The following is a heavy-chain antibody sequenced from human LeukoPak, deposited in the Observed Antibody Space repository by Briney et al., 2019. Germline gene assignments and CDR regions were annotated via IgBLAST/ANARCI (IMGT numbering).Heavy chain of an antibody. V-gene: IGHV3-30*18. CDR1: GFIFRSYA. CDR2: ISNDGSNK. CDR3: AKKAYYGSGSFSLTHDAFDI. Sequence: GGSLRLSCAASGFIFRSYAMHRVRQTPGKGLEWVAVISNDGSNKYYADSVKGRFTISRDNSKNTLNLQMNSLRAEDTAVYYCAKKAYYGSGSFSLTHDAFDIWGQGTMVTVSS. D-gene: IGHD3-10*01. J-gene: IGHJ3*02.